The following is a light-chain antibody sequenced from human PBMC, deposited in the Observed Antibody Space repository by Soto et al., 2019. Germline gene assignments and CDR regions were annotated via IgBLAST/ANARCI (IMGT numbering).Light chain of an antibody. CDR1: SSDVGSYNL. CDR2: EVS. CDR3: CSYAGSSTFPYV. V-gene: IGLV2-23*02. Sequence: QSVLTQPASVSGSPGQSITIYCTGTSSDVGSYNLVSWYQHHPGKAPKLMIYEVSKRPSGVSNRFSGSKSGNTASLTISGLQAEDEADYYCCSYAGSSTFPYVFGTGTKLTVL. J-gene: IGLJ1*01.